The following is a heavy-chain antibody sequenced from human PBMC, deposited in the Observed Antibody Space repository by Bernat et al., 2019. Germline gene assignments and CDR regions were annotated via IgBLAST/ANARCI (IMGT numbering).Heavy chain of an antibody. CDR1: GGSISSSSYY. CDR3: ARLRYSNSAFDY. CDR2: IYYSGST. J-gene: IGHJ4*02. D-gene: IGHD4-11*01. V-gene: IGHV4-39*01. Sequence: QLQLQESGPGLVKPSETLSLTCTVSGGSISSSSYYWGWIRQPPGKGLEWIGSIYYSGSTYYNPSLKSRVTISVDTSKNQFSLKLSSVTAADTAVYYCARLRYSNSAFDYWGQGTLVTVSS.